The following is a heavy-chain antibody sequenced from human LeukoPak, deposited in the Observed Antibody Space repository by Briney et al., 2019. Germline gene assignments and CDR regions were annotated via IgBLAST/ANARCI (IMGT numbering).Heavy chain of an antibody. D-gene: IGHD2-21*02. CDR3: ARLSDALDY. Sequence: GGSLRLSCLASGFIFSNYEMNWVRQAPGKGLEWISYIGASGRTIYYADSVKGRFTTSRDNAMDSLFLQMNSLRAEDTAVYYCARLSDALDYWGQGALVTVSS. CDR2: IGASGRTI. J-gene: IGHJ4*02. V-gene: IGHV3-48*03. CDR1: GFIFSNYE.